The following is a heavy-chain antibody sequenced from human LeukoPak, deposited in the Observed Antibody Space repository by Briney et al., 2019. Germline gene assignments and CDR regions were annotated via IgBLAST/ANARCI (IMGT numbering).Heavy chain of an antibody. V-gene: IGHV4-31*03. D-gene: IGHD4-17*01. Sequence: SQTLSLTCTVSGGSISSGGYYWSWIRQHPGKGLEWIGYIYYSGSTYYNPSLKSRVTISVDTSKNQFSLKLSSVTAADTAVYYCARNKDMTTAEYFQHWGQGTLVTVSS. CDR3: ARNKDMTTAEYFQH. CDR2: IYYSGST. CDR1: GGSISSGGYY. J-gene: IGHJ1*01.